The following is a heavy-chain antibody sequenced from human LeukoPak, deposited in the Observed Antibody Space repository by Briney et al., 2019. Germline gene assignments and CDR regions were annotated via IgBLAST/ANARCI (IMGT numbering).Heavy chain of an antibody. CDR3: ARGAGPQYTFGYYFDS. CDR2: INPYSGGA. CDR1: GYTFTAFY. V-gene: IGHV1-2*02. J-gene: IGHJ4*02. D-gene: IGHD5-18*01. Sequence: ASVTVSCTASGYTFTAFYIHWLRQTPGQGLEWMGWINPYSGGANYEQNFQGRVSMTRDTSISTAYLELSGLRSDDTAVFYCARGAGPQYTFGYYFDSWGQGTLVTVSS.